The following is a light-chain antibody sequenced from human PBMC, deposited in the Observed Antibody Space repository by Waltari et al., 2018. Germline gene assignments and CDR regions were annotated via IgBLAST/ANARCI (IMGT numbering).Light chain of an antibody. CDR3: MQALQTPYT. V-gene: IGKV2-28*01. CDR1: QSLLHSNGYTY. CDR2: LGS. J-gene: IGKJ2*01. Sequence: DIVMTQSPLSLPVTPGEPASISCRSSQSLLHSNGYTYLDWYLQKPGQSPQLLIYLGSNRASGVPDRFGGSGSSTDFTLKISRVEAEDVGVYYCMQALQTPYTFGQGTKLEIK.